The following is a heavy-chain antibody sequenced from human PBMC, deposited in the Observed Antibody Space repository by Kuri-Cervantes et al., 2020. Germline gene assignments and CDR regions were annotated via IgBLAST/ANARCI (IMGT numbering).Heavy chain of an antibody. J-gene: IGHJ4*02. CDR3: VSARGQL. V-gene: IGHV3-7*01. Sequence: GGSLRLSCAASGFTFSSYEMDWVRQAPGKGLEWVALIKEDVNKKYYMDSVKGRFTISRDNAKNSLYLGMNSLRVEDTAVYYCVSARGQLWGQGTLVTVSS. CDR2: IKEDVNKK. CDR1: GFTFSSYE. D-gene: IGHD3-10*01.